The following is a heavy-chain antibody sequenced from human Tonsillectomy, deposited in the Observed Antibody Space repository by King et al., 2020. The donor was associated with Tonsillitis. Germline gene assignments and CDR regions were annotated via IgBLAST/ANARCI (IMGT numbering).Heavy chain of an antibody. CDR3: AREPARITIFGVVSRTDAFDI. CDR2: IYTSGST. CDR1: GGSISSGSYY. J-gene: IGHJ3*02. Sequence: VQLQESGPGLVKPSQTLSLTCTVSGGSISSGSYYWSWIRQPAGKGLEWVGRIYTSGSTNYNPSLKSRVTMSVDTSKNQFSLKPSSVTAADTAVYYCAREPARITIFGVVSRTDAFDIWGQGTMVTVSS. D-gene: IGHD3-3*01. V-gene: IGHV4-61*02.